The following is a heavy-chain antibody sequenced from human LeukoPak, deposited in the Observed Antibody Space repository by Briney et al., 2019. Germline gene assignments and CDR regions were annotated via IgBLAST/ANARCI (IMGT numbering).Heavy chain of an antibody. J-gene: IGHJ4*02. V-gene: IGHV3-48*01. D-gene: IGHD3/OR15-3a*01. CDR3: ARTGLGMYSFDS. CDR1: GFSFSSYS. CDR2: ITGSSSTI. Sequence: GGSLRLSCAASGFSFSSYSLNWVRQAAGKGLEWVSYITGSSSTINYADSMKGRFTISRDKAKNSLYLQMNSLRAEDTAVYYCARTGLGMYSFDSWGRGTLVTVSS.